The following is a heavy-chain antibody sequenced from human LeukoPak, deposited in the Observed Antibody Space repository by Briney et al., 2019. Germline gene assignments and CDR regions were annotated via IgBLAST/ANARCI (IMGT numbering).Heavy chain of an antibody. CDR1: GYTFNSYG. V-gene: IGHV1-18*01. Sequence: WASVKVSCKASGYTFNSYGISWVRQAPGQGLEWMGWISTYNDNTNSAQKFQGRVTMTTDTSTSAAYMELRSLRSDDTAVYYCARHTTTVTDSFDYWGQGTLVTVSS. D-gene: IGHD5-18*01. CDR3: ARHTTTVTDSFDY. CDR2: ISTYNDNT. J-gene: IGHJ4*02.